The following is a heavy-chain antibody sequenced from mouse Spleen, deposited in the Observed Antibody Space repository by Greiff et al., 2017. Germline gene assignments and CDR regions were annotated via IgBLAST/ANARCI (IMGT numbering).Heavy chain of an antibody. CDR3: ARYGTGAMDY. J-gene: IGHJ4*01. CDR1: GFTFTDYF. Sequence: EVKLVESGGGLVQPGGSLSISCAASGFTFTDYFMSWVRQPPGKALEWLGFIRNKANGYTTEYSASVKGRFTISRDNSQSILYLQMNALRAEDSATYYCARYGTGAMDYWGQGTSVTVSS. V-gene: IGHV7-3*01. CDR2: IRNKANGYTT.